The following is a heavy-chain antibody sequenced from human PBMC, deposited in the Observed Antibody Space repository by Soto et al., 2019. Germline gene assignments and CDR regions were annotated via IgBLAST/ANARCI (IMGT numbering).Heavy chain of an antibody. Sequence: EVPLLDSGGGLVQPGGSLRLTCAASGFIFSDYAMTWVRQAPGKGLDWVSGISGSGAGTYYSDSVKGRFTISRDNSKNTLFLQMNSLRADDTGVYYCARAPIAVVIAAEFDYWAQGTLVAVSS. D-gene: IGHD2-15*01. CDR1: GFIFSDYA. V-gene: IGHV3-23*01. J-gene: IGHJ4*02. CDR3: ARAPIAVVIAAEFDY. CDR2: ISGSGAGT.